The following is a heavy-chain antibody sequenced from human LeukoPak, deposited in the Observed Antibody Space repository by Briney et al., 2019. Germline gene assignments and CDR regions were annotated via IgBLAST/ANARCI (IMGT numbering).Heavy chain of an antibody. V-gene: IGHV1-18*01. J-gene: IGHJ1*01. CDR1: GYTFTSYG. CDR3: ARAKGSSGYYPHTY. Sequence: ASVKVSCKAPGYTFTSYGISWVRQAPGQGLEWMGWISAYNGNTNYAQKLQGRVTMTTDTSTSTAYMELRSLRSDDTAVYYCARAKGSSGYYPHTYWGQGTLVTVSS. CDR2: ISAYNGNT. D-gene: IGHD3-22*01.